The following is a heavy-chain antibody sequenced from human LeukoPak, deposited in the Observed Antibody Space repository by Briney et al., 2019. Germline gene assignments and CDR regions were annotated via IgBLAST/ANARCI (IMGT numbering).Heavy chain of an antibody. CDR3: AKVTTSRGSGLGG. J-gene: IGHJ4*02. CDR1: GFTFSSYA. CDR2: ISYDGSNK. V-gene: IGHV3-30-3*01. D-gene: IGHD3-16*01. Sequence: GGSLRLSCAASGFTFSSYAMHWVRQAPGKGLEWVAVISYDGSNKYYADSVKGRFTISRDNSRNTLYLQMNSLRAEDTAVYYCAKVTTSRGSGLGGWGQGTLVTVSS.